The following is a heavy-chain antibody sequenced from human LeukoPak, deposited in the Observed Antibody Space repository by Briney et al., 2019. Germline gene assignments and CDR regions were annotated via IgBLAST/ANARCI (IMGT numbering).Heavy chain of an antibody. J-gene: IGHJ5*01. D-gene: IGHD6-13*01. Sequence: GASVKVSCKASGYTISDYFMHWVRQAPGQGLEWMGWINPNTNGINYAQKFQGRVIMTRDTSINTAYMELSRLRSDDTAVYYCAREAGSFSSWGHGTLVTVSS. CDR2: INPNTNGI. CDR1: GYTISDYF. V-gene: IGHV1-2*02. CDR3: AREAGSFSS.